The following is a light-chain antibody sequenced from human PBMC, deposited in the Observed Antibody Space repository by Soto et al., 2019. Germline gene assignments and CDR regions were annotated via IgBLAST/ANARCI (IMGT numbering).Light chain of an antibody. CDR3: QQFGPSRWT. CDR1: QSVSNKN. J-gene: IGKJ1*01. V-gene: IGKV3-20*01. CDR2: GAS. Sequence: EIVLTQSPVTLSLSPGERATLSCRASQSVSNKNLAWYQQKPGQAPRPLIYGASNRATGISDRFSGSGSGTDFTLTISRLEPEDSAVYYCQQFGPSRWTFGQGTKVEIK.